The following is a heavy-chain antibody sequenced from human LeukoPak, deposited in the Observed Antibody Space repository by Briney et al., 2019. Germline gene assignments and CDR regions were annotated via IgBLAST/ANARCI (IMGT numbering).Heavy chain of an antibody. Sequence: GGSLRLSCAASGFTFSSYSMNWVRQAPGKGLEWVSSISSSSSYIYYADSVKGRFTISRDNAKNSLYLQMNSLRAEDRAVYYCARSVAGTGFDYWGQGTLVTVSS. J-gene: IGHJ4*02. V-gene: IGHV3-21*01. CDR2: ISSSSSYI. D-gene: IGHD6-19*01. CDR1: GFTFSSYS. CDR3: ARSVAGTGFDY.